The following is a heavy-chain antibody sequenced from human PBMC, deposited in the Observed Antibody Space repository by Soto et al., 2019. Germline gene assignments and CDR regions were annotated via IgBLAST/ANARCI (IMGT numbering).Heavy chain of an antibody. J-gene: IGHJ4*02. CDR2: IYYSGST. Sequence: SETLSLTCTVSGGSVSSGSYYWSWIRQPPGKGLEWIGYIYYSGSTNYNPSLKSRVTISVDTSKNQFSLKLSSVTAADTAVYYCARLAYYYDSGGSYYDNWGQGTLVTVSS. D-gene: IGHD3-22*01. V-gene: IGHV4-61*01. CDR1: GGSVSSGSYY. CDR3: ARLAYYYDSGGSYYDN.